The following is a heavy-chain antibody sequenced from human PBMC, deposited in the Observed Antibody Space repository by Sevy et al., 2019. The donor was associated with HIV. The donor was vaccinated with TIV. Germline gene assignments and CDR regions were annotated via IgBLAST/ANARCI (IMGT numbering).Heavy chain of an antibody. V-gene: IGHV4-34*01. CDR3: ARGRSCFRIPGCYGMDV. CDR1: GGSFSSNY. D-gene: IGHD2-2*01. J-gene: IGHJ6*02. Sequence: SETLSLTCAVYGGSFSSNYWSWIRQPPGKSLEYIGEINESGSTYYNPSFRSRATISIDTSKNQFSLNLRFVTAADTAIYFYARGRSCFRIPGCYGMDVWGQGTTVTISS. CDR2: INESGST.